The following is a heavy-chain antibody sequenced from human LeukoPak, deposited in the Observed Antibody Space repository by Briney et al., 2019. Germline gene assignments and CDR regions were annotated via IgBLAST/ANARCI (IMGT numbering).Heavy chain of an antibody. Sequence: GGSLRLSCAASGFTFSSNEMNWVRQAPGKGLEWVSYISSSGSTIYYADSVQGRFTISRDNAKNSLYLQMNSLRAEATAVYYCARPLYYDTNGGEGMDVWGQGTTVTVSS. CDR3: ARPLYYDTNGGEGMDV. CDR1: GFTFSSNE. D-gene: IGHD2-8*01. CDR2: ISSSGSTI. V-gene: IGHV3-48*03. J-gene: IGHJ6*02.